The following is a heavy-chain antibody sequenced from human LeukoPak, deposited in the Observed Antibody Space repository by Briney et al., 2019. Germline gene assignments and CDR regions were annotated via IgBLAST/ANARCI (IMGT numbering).Heavy chain of an antibody. CDR2: INHDGTSK. D-gene: IGHD5-24*01. CDR1: GFTFSDYW. Sequence: TGGSLRLSCAASGFTFSDYWMTWVRHAPGKGLEWVANINHDGTSKYYVDSVKGRFTISRDNAKNSLYLQMNSLRVDDTAVYYCARMGRLDYWGQGTLVSVSS. J-gene: IGHJ4*02. V-gene: IGHV3-7*01. CDR3: ARMGRLDY.